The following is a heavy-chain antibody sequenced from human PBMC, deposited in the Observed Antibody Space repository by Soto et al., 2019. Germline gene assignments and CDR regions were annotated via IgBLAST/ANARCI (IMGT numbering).Heavy chain of an antibody. J-gene: IGHJ5*01. CDR2: INPDGGGT. V-gene: IGHV1-2*02. CDR3: ARDLDGYADFDS. D-gene: IGHD5-12*01. CDR1: GYTFTDYY. Sequence: QVQLVQSGAEVKKPGASVKVSCKASGYTFTDYYIHWVRQTPGQGLEWMGRINPDGGGTKYAQKFQGRVTMTTDTSIQTAFMEVNRLTSDDTATFYCARDLDGYADFDSWGQGTLIIVSS.